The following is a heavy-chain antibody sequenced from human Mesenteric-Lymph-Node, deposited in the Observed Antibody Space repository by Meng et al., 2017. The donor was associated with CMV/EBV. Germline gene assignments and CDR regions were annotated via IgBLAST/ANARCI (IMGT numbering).Heavy chain of an antibody. J-gene: IGHJ4*02. Sequence: KVSCKASGYTFAGYYMHWVRQAPGLGLEWMGWINPNSGGTNYAQKFQGWVTMTRDTSISTVYMELSRLTSDDTAVYYCAAVVGAGVYWGQGTLVTVSS. CDR2: INPNSGGT. CDR1: GYTFAGYY. CDR3: AAVVGAGVY. V-gene: IGHV1-2*04. D-gene: IGHD1-26*01.